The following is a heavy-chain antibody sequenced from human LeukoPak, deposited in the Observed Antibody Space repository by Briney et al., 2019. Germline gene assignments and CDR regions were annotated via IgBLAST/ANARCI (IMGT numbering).Heavy chain of an antibody. D-gene: IGHD5-12*01. CDR3: ARDHGGYDSYYYMDV. CDR2: INPSGGST. CDR1: GYTFTSYY. J-gene: IGHJ6*03. Sequence: ASVKVSCKASGYTFTSYYMHWVRQAPGQGLVWMGIINPSGGSTSYAQKFQARVTMTRDTSTSTVYMELSSLRSEDTAVYYCARDHGGYDSYYYMDVWGKGTTVTVSS. V-gene: IGHV1-46*01.